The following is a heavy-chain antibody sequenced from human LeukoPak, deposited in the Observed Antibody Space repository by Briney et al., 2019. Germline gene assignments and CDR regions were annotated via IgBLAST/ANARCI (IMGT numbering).Heavy chain of an antibody. CDR2: IYTSGST. J-gene: IGHJ3*02. Sequence: PSETLSLTCTVSGGSISSYYWSWIRQPAGKGLEWIGRIYTSGSTNYNPSLKSRVTMSVDTSKNQFSLKLSSVTAADTAVYYCAREASYYYDSSGYYYVRDAFDIWGQGTMVTVSP. CDR1: GGSISSYY. D-gene: IGHD3-22*01. V-gene: IGHV4-4*07. CDR3: AREASYYYDSSGYYYVRDAFDI.